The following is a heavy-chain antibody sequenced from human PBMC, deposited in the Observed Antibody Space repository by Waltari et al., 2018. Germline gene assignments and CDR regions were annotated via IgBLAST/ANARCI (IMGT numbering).Heavy chain of an antibody. D-gene: IGHD1-26*01. Sequence: EVELVESGGAMVQPGGSLRVSFVASGFSLNGYEMNWVRQAPGKGPEWIYYISSGGAIYYADSVKGRFTIYRDNSKNSLYLQMDSLSVEDTAVYYCARNLGARYYYYGMDVWGLGTTVTVSS. CDR2: ISSGGAI. CDR3: ARNLGARYYYYGMDV. J-gene: IGHJ6*02. CDR1: GFSLNGYE. V-gene: IGHV3-48*03.